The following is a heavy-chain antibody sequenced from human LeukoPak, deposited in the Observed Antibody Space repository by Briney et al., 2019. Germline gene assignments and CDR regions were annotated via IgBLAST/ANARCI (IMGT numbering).Heavy chain of an antibody. CDR1: GYTFTSYD. D-gene: IGHD1-26*01. CDR3: ARFAIVGATMRWFDP. V-gene: IGHV1-8*01. Sequence: ASVKVSCKASGYTFTSYDINWVRQATGQGLEWMGWMNPNSGNTGYAQKFQGRVTMTRNTSISTAYMKLSSLRSEDTAVYYCARFAIVGATMRWFDPWGQGTLVTVSS. J-gene: IGHJ5*02. CDR2: MNPNSGNT.